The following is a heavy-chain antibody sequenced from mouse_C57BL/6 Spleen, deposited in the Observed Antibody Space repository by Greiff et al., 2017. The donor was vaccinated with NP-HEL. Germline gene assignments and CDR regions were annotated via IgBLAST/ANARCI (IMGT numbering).Heavy chain of an antibody. V-gene: IGHV1-82*01. Sequence: QVQLQQSGPELVKPGASVKISCKASGYAFSSSWMNWVKQRPGKGLEWIGRIYPGDGDTNYNGKFKGQATLTADKSSSTAYMQLSSLTSEDSAVYFCAREDYDGWGFAYWGQGTLVTVSA. D-gene: IGHD2-4*01. CDR1: GYAFSSSW. J-gene: IGHJ3*01. CDR2: IYPGDGDT. CDR3: AREDYDGWGFAY.